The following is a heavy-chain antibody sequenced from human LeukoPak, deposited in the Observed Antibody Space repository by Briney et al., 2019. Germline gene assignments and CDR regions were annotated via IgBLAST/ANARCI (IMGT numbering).Heavy chain of an antibody. CDR1: GGSISSYY. CDR3: ASRSSIWSGYQDTLYYFDS. CDR2: IYYSGST. Sequence: PSETLSLTCTVSGGSISSYYWSWSRQPPGKRLEWIGHIYYSGSTTYNPSLKSRVTISVDTSKTQFSLKLSSVTAADTAVYYCASRSSIWSGYQDTLYYFDSWGQGTLVNGSS. V-gene: IGHV4-59*01. D-gene: IGHD3-3*01. J-gene: IGHJ4*02.